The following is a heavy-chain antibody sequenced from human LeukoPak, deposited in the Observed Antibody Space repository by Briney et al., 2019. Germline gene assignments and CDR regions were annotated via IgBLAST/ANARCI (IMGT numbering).Heavy chain of an antibody. V-gene: IGHV3-74*01. CDR2: ISPDGSIT. CDR1: GLTLSTYW. CDR3: STPWSY. J-gene: IGHJ4*02. D-gene: IGHD3-10*01. Sequence: PGGSLRLSCAASGLTLSTYWMHWVRQSPNKGLVWLSYISPDGSITRYADSVKGRFTISRDNAKNTLYLQVNSLTDEDTAVYYCSTPWSYWGQGTLVTVSS.